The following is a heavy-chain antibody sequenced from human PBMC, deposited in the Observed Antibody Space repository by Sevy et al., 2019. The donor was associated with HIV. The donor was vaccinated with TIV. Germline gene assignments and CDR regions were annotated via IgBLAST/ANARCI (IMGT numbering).Heavy chain of an antibody. D-gene: IGHD3-10*01. CDR2: IYYTGST. CDR1: GGSISSHY. Sequence: SETLSLTCSVSGGSISSHYWSWIRQPPGKGLEWIGYIYYTGSTYYNPSLKSGVTISVGTSKSQFSLELTSVTAADTAVYFCARVPFFYGSGYYFDYWGQGTLVTVSS. J-gene: IGHJ4*02. CDR3: ARVPFFYGSGYYFDY. V-gene: IGHV4-59*11.